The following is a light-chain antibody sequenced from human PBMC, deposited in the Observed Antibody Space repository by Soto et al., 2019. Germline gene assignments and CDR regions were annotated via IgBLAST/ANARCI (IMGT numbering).Light chain of an antibody. CDR3: QQRTNWRIT. CDR1: HSVSSTY. Sequence: IVLTQSTGTLSLSPGERATLSCRASHSVSSTYLTWYQQKPGQAPRLLIYGASSRATGIPDRFSGSGSGTDFTLTISRLEPEDFAVYYCQQRTNWRITFGQGTRLEI. CDR2: GAS. V-gene: IGKV3D-20*02. J-gene: IGKJ5*01.